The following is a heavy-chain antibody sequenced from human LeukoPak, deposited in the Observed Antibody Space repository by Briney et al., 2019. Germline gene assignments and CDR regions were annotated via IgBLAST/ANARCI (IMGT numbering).Heavy chain of an antibody. V-gene: IGHV1-46*01. D-gene: IGHD3-10*01. CDR3: ARGGAGRAGN. J-gene: IGHJ4*02. CDR2: INPSGGST. CDR1: GYTFTSYY. Sequence: ASVKVSCKASGYTFTSYYMHWVRQAPGQGLEWMGIINPSGGSTSYAQNFQGRVTISLDTSKNQFSLKLSSVTAADTAVYYCARGGAGRAGNWGQGTLVTVSS.